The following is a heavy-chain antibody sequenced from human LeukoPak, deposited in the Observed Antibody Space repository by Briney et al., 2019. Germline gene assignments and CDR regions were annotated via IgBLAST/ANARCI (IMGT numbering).Heavy chain of an antibody. CDR3: ARRSAAKDAFDI. D-gene: IGHD6-25*01. V-gene: IGHV3-74*01. Sequence: GGSLRLSCAASGFTFSSYSMNWVRQAPGKGLVWVSRINSDGSSTSYADSVKGRFTISRDNAKNTPYLQMNSLRAEGTAVYYCARRSAAKDAFDIWGQGTMVTVSS. CDR1: GFTFSSYS. J-gene: IGHJ3*02. CDR2: INSDGSST.